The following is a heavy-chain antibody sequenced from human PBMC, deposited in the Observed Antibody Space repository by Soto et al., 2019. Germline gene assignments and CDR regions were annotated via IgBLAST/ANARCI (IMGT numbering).Heavy chain of an antibody. CDR3: AKDISRGPTKNYDFWSGPDY. D-gene: IGHD3-3*01. V-gene: IGHV3-43D*04. J-gene: IGHJ4*02. CDR2: ISWDGSNR. Sequence: GGSLRLSCAASGFTFDEYAMHWVRQPPGKGLEWVSLISWDGSNRYYADSVQGRFTISRDNSKYSLYLEMNSLRPEDTALYYCAKDISRGPTKNYDFWSGPDYWGQGTLVAVSS. CDR1: GFTFDEYA.